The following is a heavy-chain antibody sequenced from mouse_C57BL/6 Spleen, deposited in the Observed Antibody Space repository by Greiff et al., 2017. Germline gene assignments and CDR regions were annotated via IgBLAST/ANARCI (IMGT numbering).Heavy chain of an antibody. V-gene: IGHV1-26*01. Sequence: EVQLQQSGPELVKPGASVKISCKASGYTFTDYYMNWVKQSHGKSLEWIGDINPNNGGTSYNQKFTGKDTLTVDKSSSTAYMELHSLTLEYSAVYYCARFITTVGAGFDYWGQGTTLTVSS. CDR2: INPNNGGT. D-gene: IGHD1-1*01. J-gene: IGHJ2*01. CDR3: ARFITTVGAGFDY. CDR1: GYTFTDYY.